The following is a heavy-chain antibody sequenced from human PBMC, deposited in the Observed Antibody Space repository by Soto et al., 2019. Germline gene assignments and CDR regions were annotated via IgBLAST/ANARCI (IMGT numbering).Heavy chain of an antibody. J-gene: IGHJ5*02. Sequence: XSVKVSCKASGYPFTSYDINWVRQATGQGLEWMGWMNPNSGNTGYAQKFQGRVTMTRNTSISTAYMELSSLRSEDTAVYYCARTLFGVVIGEDWFDPCGQGTLVTVSS. CDR1: GYPFTSYD. CDR2: MNPNSGNT. CDR3: ARTLFGVVIGEDWFDP. V-gene: IGHV1-8*01. D-gene: IGHD3-3*01.